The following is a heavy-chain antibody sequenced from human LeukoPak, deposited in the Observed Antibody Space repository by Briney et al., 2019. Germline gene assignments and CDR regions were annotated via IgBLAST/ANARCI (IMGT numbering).Heavy chain of an antibody. CDR1: GFTFSSYG. Sequence: GGSLRLSCAASGFTFSSYGMHWVRQAPGKGLEWVAFIRCDGSNKYYADSVKGRFTISRDNSKNTLYLQMNSLRAEDTAVYYCAKDLLHYDILTGSFDYWGQGTLVTVSS. D-gene: IGHD3-9*01. V-gene: IGHV3-30*02. CDR2: IRCDGSNK. J-gene: IGHJ4*02. CDR3: AKDLLHYDILTGSFDY.